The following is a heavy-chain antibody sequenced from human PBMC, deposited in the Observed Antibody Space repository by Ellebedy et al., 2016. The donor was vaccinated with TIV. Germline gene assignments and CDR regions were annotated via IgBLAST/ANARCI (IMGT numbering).Heavy chain of an antibody. CDR3: ARLYGSGSYYKAPTYYGMDV. Sequence: PGGSLRLSCAASGFTFSSYWMSWVRQAPGKGLEWVANIKQDGSEKYYVDSVKGRFTISRDNAKNSLYLQMNSLRAEDTAVYYCARLYGSGSYYKAPTYYGMDVWGQGTTVTVSS. J-gene: IGHJ6*02. D-gene: IGHD3-10*01. CDR1: GFTFSSYW. CDR2: IKQDGSEK. V-gene: IGHV3-7*03.